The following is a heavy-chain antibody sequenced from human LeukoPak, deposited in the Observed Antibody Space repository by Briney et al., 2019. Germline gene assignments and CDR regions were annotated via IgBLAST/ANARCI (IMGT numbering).Heavy chain of an antibody. V-gene: IGHV4-34*01. CDR1: GGSFSGYY. J-gene: IGHJ4*02. CDR2: INQSGST. D-gene: IGHD5-18*01. Sequence: SETLSLTCAVYGGSFSGYYCSWIRQPPGKGLEWIGEINQSGSTNYNPSLKSRVTISVDTSKNQFSLRLSSVTAADTAVHYCARGPRRGYSYGQHYYFDYWGQGTLVTVSS. CDR3: ARGPRRGYSYGQHYYFDY.